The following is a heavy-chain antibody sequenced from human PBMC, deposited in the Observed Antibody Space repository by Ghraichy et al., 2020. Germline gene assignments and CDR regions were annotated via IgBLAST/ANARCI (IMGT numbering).Heavy chain of an antibody. CDR1: GFTFSSYA. D-gene: IGHD5-12*01. V-gene: IGHV3-23*01. Sequence: GGSLRLSCAASGFTFSSYAMSWVRQAPGKGLEWVSAIASGGSTYYADSVKGRFTISRDNSKNTLYLQMNTLSGEDTAVYYCAKAGADLVARIPGSYFDYWGQGTLVTVSS. CDR2: IASGGST. J-gene: IGHJ4*02. CDR3: AKAGADLVARIPGSYFDY.